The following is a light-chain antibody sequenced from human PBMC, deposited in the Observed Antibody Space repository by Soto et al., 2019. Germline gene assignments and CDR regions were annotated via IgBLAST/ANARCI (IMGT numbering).Light chain of an antibody. Sequence: DIQLTQSPSFLSASVGDRVTITCRASQGISSYLAWYQQKPGKAPKLLIYAASTLQSGVPSRFSDSGSGTEFTLTISSLQPEDFATYYCQQLNSYPPFTFGPGTKVDIK. CDR1: QGISSY. V-gene: IGKV1-9*01. CDR2: AAS. J-gene: IGKJ3*01. CDR3: QQLNSYPPFT.